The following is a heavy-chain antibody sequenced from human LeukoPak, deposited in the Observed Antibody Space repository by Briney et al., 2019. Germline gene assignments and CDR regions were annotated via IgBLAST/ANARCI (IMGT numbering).Heavy chain of an antibody. Sequence: PGGSLRLSCVVSGFTFSRATMNWARRAPGKGLEWVSAISGSGGSTYYADSVKGRFTISRDNSKNTLYLQMNSLRAEDTAVYYCTKGTIWLPFDYWGQGTLVTVSS. CDR3: TKGTIWLPFDY. J-gene: IGHJ4*02. D-gene: IGHD5-18*01. CDR1: GFTFSRAT. CDR2: ISGSGGST. V-gene: IGHV3-23*01.